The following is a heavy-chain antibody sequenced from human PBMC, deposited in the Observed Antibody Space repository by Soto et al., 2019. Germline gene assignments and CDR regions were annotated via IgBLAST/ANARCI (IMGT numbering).Heavy chain of an antibody. J-gene: IGHJ5*02. CDR3: ASDIVVVPAAQPYNWFDP. Sequence: QVQLVESGGGWVKPGGSLRLSCAASGFTFSDYYMSWIRQAPGKGLEWVSYISSSGSTIYYADSVKGRFTISRDNAKNSLYLQMNSMRAEDTAVYYCASDIVVVPAAQPYNWFDPWGQGTLVTVSS. V-gene: IGHV3-11*01. CDR1: GFTFSDYY. CDR2: ISSSGSTI. D-gene: IGHD2-2*01.